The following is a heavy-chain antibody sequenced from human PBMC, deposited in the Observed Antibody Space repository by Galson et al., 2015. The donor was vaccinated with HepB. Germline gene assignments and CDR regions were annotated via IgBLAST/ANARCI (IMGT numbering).Heavy chain of an antibody. D-gene: IGHD6-19*01. V-gene: IGHV3-64*01. Sequence: SLRLSCAASGFTFSSYAMHWVRQAPGKGLEYVSAISSNGGSTYYANSVKGRFTISRDNSKNTLYLQMGSLRAEDMAVYYCVRGLLPGIAVAFLYWGQGTLVTVSS. CDR1: GFTFSSYA. CDR2: ISSNGGST. CDR3: VRGLLPGIAVAFLY. J-gene: IGHJ4*02.